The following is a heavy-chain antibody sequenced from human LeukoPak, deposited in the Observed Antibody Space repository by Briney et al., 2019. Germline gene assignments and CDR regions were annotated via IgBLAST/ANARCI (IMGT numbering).Heavy chain of an antibody. CDR1: GFTFSDYY. J-gene: IGHJ4*02. D-gene: IGHD6-13*01. CDR3: ARVYSSSWSYFDY. CDR2: IRRGGSTI. V-gene: IGHV3-11*01. Sequence: GRSLRLSRPASGFTFSDYYMNWIRQAPGKGMEWVSQIRRGGSTIYYADSVKGRFTISRDNAKNSLYLQMNSLRAEDTAVYYCARVYSSSWSYFDYWGQGTLVTVSS.